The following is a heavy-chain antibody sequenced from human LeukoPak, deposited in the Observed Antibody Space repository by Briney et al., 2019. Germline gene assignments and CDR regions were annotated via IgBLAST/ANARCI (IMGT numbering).Heavy chain of an antibody. J-gene: IGHJ6*02. CDR2: IYYNGNT. CDR1: GGSISSYY. Sequence: KLSETLSLTCTVSGGSISSYYWNWIRRPPGKGLEWIGYIYYNGNTNYSPSLKSRVTMSVDTSKNLFSLKVSSVTAADTAVYYCARGRSNYYGMDVWGQGTTVTVSS. D-gene: IGHD1-26*01. V-gene: IGHV4-59*01. CDR3: ARGRSNYYGMDV.